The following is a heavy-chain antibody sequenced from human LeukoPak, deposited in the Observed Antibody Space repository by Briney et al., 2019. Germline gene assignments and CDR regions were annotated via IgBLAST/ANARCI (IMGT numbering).Heavy chain of an antibody. CDR3: AKENSSSWATYYYYYGMDV. CDR2: ISGSGGST. Sequence: GGSLRLACAASGFTFTSYAMSWVRQAPGRGREWVSAISGSGGSTYYADSVKGRFTISRDNSKNTLYLQMNSLRAEDTAVYYCAKENSSSWATYYYYYGMDVWGQGTTVTVSS. J-gene: IGHJ6*02. CDR1: GFTFTSYA. D-gene: IGHD6-13*01. V-gene: IGHV3-23*01.